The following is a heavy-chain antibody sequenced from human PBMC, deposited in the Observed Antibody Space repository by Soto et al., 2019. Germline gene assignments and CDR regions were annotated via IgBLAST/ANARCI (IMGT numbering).Heavy chain of an antibody. D-gene: IGHD6-6*01. CDR3: AREGSSSEFDY. Sequence: GASVKVSCNASRYTFASYFMHCVRQAPGQGLEWMGIINPSGGSTSYAQRLQGRVTMTRDTSTSTVYMELSSLRSEDTAVYYCAREGSSSEFDYWGQGTLVTVSS. CDR1: RYTFASYF. CDR2: INPSGGST. V-gene: IGHV1-46*04. J-gene: IGHJ4*02.